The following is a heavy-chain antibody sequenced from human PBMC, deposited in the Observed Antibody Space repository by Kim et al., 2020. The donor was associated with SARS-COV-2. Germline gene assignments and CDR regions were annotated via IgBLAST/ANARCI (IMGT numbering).Heavy chain of an antibody. CDR1: GGSISSYY. V-gene: IGHV4-59*01. CDR3: ARVGCSSTSCPDAVDV. J-gene: IGHJ6*04. Sequence: SETLSLTCTVSGGSISSYYWSWIRQPPGNGLECIGYMYYIGNTNYYPSLMNRGTITADTTKKQFSLKLISWTAADTAVYYCARVGCSSTSCPDAVDVWGKGTTVTVSS. D-gene: IGHD2-2*01. CDR2: MYYIGNT.